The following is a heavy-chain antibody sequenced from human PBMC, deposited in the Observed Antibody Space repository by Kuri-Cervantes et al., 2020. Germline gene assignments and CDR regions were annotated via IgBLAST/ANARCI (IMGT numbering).Heavy chain of an antibody. CDR1: GYTLTELS. V-gene: IGHV1-24*01. J-gene: IGHJ6*03. CDR2: FDPEDGET. CDR3: ARVRHEGFYYYYMDV. Sequence: ASVKVSCKVSGYTLTELSMHWVRQAPGKGLEWMGGFDPEDGETIYAQKFQGRVTITADKSTSTAYMELSSLRSEDTAVYYCARVRHEGFYYYYMDVWGKGTTVTVSS.